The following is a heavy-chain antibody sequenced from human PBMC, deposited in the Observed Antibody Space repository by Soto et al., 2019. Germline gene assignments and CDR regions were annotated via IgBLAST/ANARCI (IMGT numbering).Heavy chain of an antibody. CDR1: GFTFSSYS. V-gene: IGHV3-21*01. CDR3: ARVSYYYDSSGYPGY. D-gene: IGHD3-22*01. J-gene: IGHJ4*02. Sequence: VSLRLSCAASGFTFSSYSMNWVRQAPGKGLEWVSSISSSSSYIYYADSVKGRFTISRDNAKNSLYLQMNSLRAEDTAVYYCARVSYYYDSSGYPGYWGQGTLVTVSS. CDR2: ISSSSSYI.